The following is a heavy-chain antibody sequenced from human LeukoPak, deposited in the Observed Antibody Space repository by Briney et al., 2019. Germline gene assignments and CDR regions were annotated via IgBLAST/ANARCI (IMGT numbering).Heavy chain of an antibody. CDR3: ARDPYYDILTGYPVLD. Sequence: SDQVSCKASGYTFNGHYIQRVLQAPAQRLESRGGINRNCGGTSYAQKFQGRITMTRDVSITTDYIELSRLRSDDTAVDYCARDPYYDILTGYPVLDWGQGTLVTVSS. CDR2: INRNCGGT. D-gene: IGHD3-9*01. J-gene: IGHJ4*02. CDR1: GYTFNGHY. V-gene: IGHV1-2*02.